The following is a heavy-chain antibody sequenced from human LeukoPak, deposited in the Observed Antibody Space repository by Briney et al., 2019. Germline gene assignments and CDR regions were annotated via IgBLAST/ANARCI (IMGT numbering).Heavy chain of an antibody. Sequence: SETLSLTCAVYGGSFSGYYLSWIRQPPGKGLQWIGEINHSGSTNYNPSLKNRVTISVDTSKNQFSLKLSSVTAADTAVYYCARERIYCSGGSCYSWYFDYWGQGTLVTVSS. CDR2: INHSGST. J-gene: IGHJ4*02. V-gene: IGHV4-34*01. D-gene: IGHD2-15*01. CDR3: ARERIYCSGGSCYSWYFDY. CDR1: GGSFSGYY.